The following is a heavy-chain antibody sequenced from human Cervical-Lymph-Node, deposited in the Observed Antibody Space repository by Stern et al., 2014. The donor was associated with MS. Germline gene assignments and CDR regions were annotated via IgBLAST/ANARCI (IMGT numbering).Heavy chain of an antibody. CDR3: AAGHGYDLNF. Sequence: SGPALVRPTQTLTLTCSFSGVSLVSRGMGVNWIPPPPGQDLEWLALIDWDDNKYCSTALKTRPTISRGAHKTQVVLTLANTNPPGTAACFCAAGHGYDLNFWGQGTLVPVSS. CDR1: GVSLVSRGMG. CDR2: IDWDDNK. J-gene: IGHJ4*02. D-gene: IGHD5-12*01. V-gene: IGHV2-70*01.